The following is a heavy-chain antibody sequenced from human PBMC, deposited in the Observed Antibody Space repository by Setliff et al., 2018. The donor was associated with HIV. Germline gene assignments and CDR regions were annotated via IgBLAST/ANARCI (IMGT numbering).Heavy chain of an antibody. CDR3: ARCYYNFWSGYPLDYMDV. D-gene: IGHD3-3*01. V-gene: IGHV3-23*01. Sequence: GGSLRLSCVASGFTFSSYAMSWVRQAPGKGLEWVSLISGSGANTYYADSVKGRFTISRDNSNTLYLQVNSLRAEDTAVYYCARCYYNFWSGYPLDYMDVWGKGTTVTVSS. J-gene: IGHJ6*03. CDR2: ISGSGANT. CDR1: GFTFSSYA.